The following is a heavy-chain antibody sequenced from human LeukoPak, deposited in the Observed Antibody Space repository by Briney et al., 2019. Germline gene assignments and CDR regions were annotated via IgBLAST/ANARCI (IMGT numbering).Heavy chain of an antibody. CDR3: ARRDSWTNLDY. V-gene: IGHV4-34*01. Sequence: SETLSLTCAVYGGSFSGYYWSWIRQPPGKGLEWIGEINHSGSTNYNPSLKSRVTISVDTSKNQFSLKLSSVTAADTAVYYCARRDSWTNLDYWGQGTLVTVSS. J-gene: IGHJ4*02. CDR1: GGSFSGYY. D-gene: IGHD6-13*01. CDR2: INHSGST.